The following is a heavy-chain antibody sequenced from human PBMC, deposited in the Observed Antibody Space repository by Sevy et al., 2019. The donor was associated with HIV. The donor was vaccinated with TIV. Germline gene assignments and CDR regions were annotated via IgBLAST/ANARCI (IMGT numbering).Heavy chain of an antibody. CDR1: GFMFSNYW. D-gene: IGHD2-2*01. CDR3: ARDCSSTSCLWGMDV. Sequence: GGSLRLSCVASGFMFSNYWMSWVRQAQGKGLEWVANIKRDGSEKYYVASVKGRFTISRDNAKNSLYLQMNSLRVEDTAVYYCARDCSSTSCLWGMDVWGPGTTVTVSS. V-gene: IGHV3-7*03. J-gene: IGHJ6*02. CDR2: IKRDGSEK.